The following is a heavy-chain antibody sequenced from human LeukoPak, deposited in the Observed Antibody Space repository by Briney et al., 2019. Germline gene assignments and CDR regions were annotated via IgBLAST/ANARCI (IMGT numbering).Heavy chain of an antibody. V-gene: IGHV3-11*01. CDR2: ISSSGRTV. CDR3: ARDDDRPDNGLDY. J-gene: IGHJ4*02. D-gene: IGHD3-22*01. CDR1: GFSFSDFY. Sequence: GGSLRLSCEASGFSFSDFYMSWVRQAPGKGLEWISHISSSGRTVYYADTVKGRFSISRNNAKNSLYLQMNSLRAEDTAVYYCARDDDRPDNGLDYWGQGTLVTVSS.